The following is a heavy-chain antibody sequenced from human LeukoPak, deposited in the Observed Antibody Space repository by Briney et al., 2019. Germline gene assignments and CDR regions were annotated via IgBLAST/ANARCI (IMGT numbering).Heavy chain of an antibody. V-gene: IGHV4-4*07. CDR2: IYTSGST. Sequence: SETLSLTCTVSGGSISSYYWSWIRRPAGKGLEWIGRIYTSGSTNYNPSLKSRVTMSVDTSKNQFSLKLSSVTAADTAVYYCARIRKSYYYGSGSYSPAYYYYHMDVWGKGTTVTISS. CDR3: ARIRKSYYYGSGSYSPAYYYYHMDV. J-gene: IGHJ6*03. CDR1: GGSISSYY. D-gene: IGHD3-10*01.